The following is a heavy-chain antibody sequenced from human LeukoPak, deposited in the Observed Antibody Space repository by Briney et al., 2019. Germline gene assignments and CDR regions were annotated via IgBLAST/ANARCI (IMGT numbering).Heavy chain of an antibody. D-gene: IGHD6-13*01. V-gene: IGHV3-23*01. CDR3: ARRGAAGTYYFDY. J-gene: IGHJ4*02. CDR2: ISGSGGGT. Sequence: GGSLRLSCAAYGFTFSSYVMSWVRQGPGKGLEWVSAISGSGGGTYYADSVKGRFTISRDNSKNTLYLQTNSLRAVDTAVYYCARRGAAGTYYFDYWGQGTLVTVSS. CDR1: GFTFSSYV.